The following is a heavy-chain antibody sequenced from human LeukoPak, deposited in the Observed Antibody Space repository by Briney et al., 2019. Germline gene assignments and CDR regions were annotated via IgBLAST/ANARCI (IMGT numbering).Heavy chain of an antibody. V-gene: IGHV1-69*06. J-gene: IGHJ4*02. CDR3: ARGAEGVTYYDFWSGYSGGGNFDY. D-gene: IGHD3-3*01. CDR1: GGTFSSYA. CDR2: IIPIFGTA. Sequence: GASVKVSCKASGGTFSSYAISWVRQAPGQGLEWMGGIIPIFGTANYAQKFQGRVTITADKSTSTAYMELSSLRSEDTAVYYCARGAEGVTYYDFWSGYSGGGNFDYWGQGTLVTVSS.